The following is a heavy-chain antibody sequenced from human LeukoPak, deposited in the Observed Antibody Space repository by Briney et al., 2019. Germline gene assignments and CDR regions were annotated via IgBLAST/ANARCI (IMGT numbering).Heavy chain of an antibody. V-gene: IGHV1-46*01. D-gene: IGHD4-17*01. CDR2: INPTGDST. Sequence: ASVKVSCKASGYTFTSYYMHWVRQAPGQGLEWMGLINPTGDSTGYAQKLQGRVTMTTDTSTSTAYMELRSLRSDDTAVYYCARDHGGYGDSHIPSPLSYYYYMDVWGKGTTVTVSS. CDR3: ARDHGGYGDSHIPSPLSYYYYMDV. J-gene: IGHJ6*03. CDR1: GYTFTSYY.